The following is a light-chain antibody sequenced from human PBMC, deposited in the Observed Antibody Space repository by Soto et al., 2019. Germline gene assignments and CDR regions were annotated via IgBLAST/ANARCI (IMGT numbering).Light chain of an antibody. CDR3: QQYSDWPPVT. V-gene: IGKV3-15*01. J-gene: IGKJ4*01. CDR1: QGIGSN. Sequence: EVVMTQSPATLSLSQGDRATVSCRASQGIGSNLAWYQQKPGQAPRLLIYGASTRAAGVPARFSGSGSGTEFTRTISRLQSEDFALYYCQQYSDWPPVTFGGVTKVEIK. CDR2: GAS.